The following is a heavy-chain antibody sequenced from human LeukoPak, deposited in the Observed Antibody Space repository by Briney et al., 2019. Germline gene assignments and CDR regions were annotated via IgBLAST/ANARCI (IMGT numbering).Heavy chain of an antibody. D-gene: IGHD3-22*01. CDR3: AKDRGDYFDTTSQSFDS. CDR2: IRYDGSDK. J-gene: IGHJ4*02. Sequence: HPGGCLRLSCTPSGFILSSFDMHWVRQAPGKGLEWVASIRYDGSDKYYADSVKGRFTVSRDNSQNTLYLQMSSLKTEDTAVYYCAKDRGDYFDTTSQSFDSWGQGTLVTVSS. CDR1: GFILSSFD. V-gene: IGHV3-30*02.